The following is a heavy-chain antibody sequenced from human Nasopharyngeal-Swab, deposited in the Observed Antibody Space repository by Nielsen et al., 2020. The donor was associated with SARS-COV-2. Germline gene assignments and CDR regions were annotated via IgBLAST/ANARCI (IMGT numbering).Heavy chain of an antibody. V-gene: IGHV3-66*01. CDR2: IYSGGST. CDR1: GFTFSSYS. Sequence: GESLKISCAASGFTFSSYSMNWVRQAPGKGLEWVSVIYSGGSTYYADSVKGRFTISRDNSKNTLYLQMNSLRAEDTAVYYCARDSFSLGGGHYYYYMDAWGKGTTVTVSS. D-gene: IGHD1-26*01. J-gene: IGHJ6*03. CDR3: ARDSFSLGGGHYYYYMDA.